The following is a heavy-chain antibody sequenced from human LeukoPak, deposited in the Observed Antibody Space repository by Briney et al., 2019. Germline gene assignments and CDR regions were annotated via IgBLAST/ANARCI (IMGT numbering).Heavy chain of an antibody. D-gene: IGHD3-10*01. Sequence: GGSLRLSCAASGFTFSSYAMGWVRQAPGKGLEWVANIKQDGSEKYYVDSVKGRFTISRDNAKNSLYLQMNSLRAEDTAVYYCARDQEKYYYGSGSYYYYYMDVWGKGTTVTVSS. CDR3: ARDQEKYYYGSGSYYYYYMDV. CDR2: IKQDGSEK. CDR1: GFTFSSYA. V-gene: IGHV3-7*01. J-gene: IGHJ6*03.